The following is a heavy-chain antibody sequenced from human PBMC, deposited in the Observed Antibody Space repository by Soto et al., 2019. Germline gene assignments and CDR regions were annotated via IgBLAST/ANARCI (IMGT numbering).Heavy chain of an antibody. CDR2: IWYDGSNK. V-gene: IGHV3-30*19. D-gene: IGHD1-26*01. Sequence: GGSLRLSCAASGFTFSSYGMHWVRQAPGKGLEWVAVIWYDGSNKYYADSVKGRFTISRDNSKNTLYLQMNSLRAEDTAVYYCARDVRSGSYYYYGMDVWGQGTTVTVSS. CDR3: ARDVRSGSYYYYGMDV. J-gene: IGHJ6*02. CDR1: GFTFSSYG.